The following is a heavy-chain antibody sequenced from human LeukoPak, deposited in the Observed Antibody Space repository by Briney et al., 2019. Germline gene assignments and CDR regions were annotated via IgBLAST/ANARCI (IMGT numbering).Heavy chain of an antibody. CDR3: ARWSITMVRGVFDY. D-gene: IGHD3-10*01. CDR1: GYSISSGYY. J-gene: IGHJ4*02. CDR2: IYHSGST. V-gene: IGHV4-38-2*01. Sequence: PSETLSLTCAVSGYSISSGYYWGWTRQPPGKGLEWIGSIYHSGSTYYNPSLKSRVTISVDTSKNQFSLKLSSVTAADTAVYYCARWSITMVRGVFDYWGQGTLVTVPS.